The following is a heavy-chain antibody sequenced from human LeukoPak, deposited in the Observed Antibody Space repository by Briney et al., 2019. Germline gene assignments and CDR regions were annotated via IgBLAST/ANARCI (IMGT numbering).Heavy chain of an antibody. V-gene: IGHV3-30*03. CDR3: ARDPRGPTGYDSSGRDTFDY. Sequence: SLRLSCAASGFTFSSYAMSWVRQAPGKGLEWVAVIFYDGSMQYYADSVKGRFTISRDNSRSTLYLQMNSLRPEDTSLYYCARDPRGPTGYDSSGRDTFDYWGQGTLVTVSS. CDR2: IFYDGSMQ. D-gene: IGHD3-22*01. CDR1: GFTFSSYA. J-gene: IGHJ4*02.